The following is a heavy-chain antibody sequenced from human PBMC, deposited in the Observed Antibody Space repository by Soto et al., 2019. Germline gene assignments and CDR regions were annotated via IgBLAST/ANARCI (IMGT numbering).Heavy chain of an antibody. CDR2: IYHSGST. Sequence: PSKPMSLTCAVSDAYTGTGVYSWSWIRQPPGKGLEWIGYIYHSGSTYYNPSLKSRVTISVDRSKNQFSLKLSSVTAADTAVYYCARVPDRCGQGTLVTVS. V-gene: IGHV4-30-2*01. D-gene: IGHD2-2*01. J-gene: IGHJ5*02. CDR3: ARVPDR. CDR1: DAYTGTGVYS.